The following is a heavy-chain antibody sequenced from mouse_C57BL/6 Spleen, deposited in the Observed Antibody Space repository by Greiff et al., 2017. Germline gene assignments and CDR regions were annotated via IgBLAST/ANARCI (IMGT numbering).Heavy chain of an antibody. V-gene: IGHV1-4*01. J-gene: IGHJ4*01. CDR1: GYTFTSYT. CDR3: ARWVVTTGDYYAMDY. D-gene: IGHD2-2*01. Sequence: VQLQQSGAELARPGASVKMSCKASGYTFTSYTMHWVKQRPGQGLEWIGYINPSSGYTKYNQKFKDKATLTADKSSSTAYMQLSSLTSEDSAVYYCARWVVTTGDYYAMDYWGQGTSVTVSS. CDR2: INPSSGYT.